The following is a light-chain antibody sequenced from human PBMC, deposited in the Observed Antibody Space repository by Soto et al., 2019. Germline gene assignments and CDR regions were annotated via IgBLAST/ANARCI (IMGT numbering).Light chain of an antibody. V-gene: IGKV3-20*01. J-gene: IGKJ3*01. CDR1: QSVSSSY. Sequence: EIVLTQSPGTLSLSPGESATLSCRASQSVSSSYLAWYQQKPGQAPRLLISAAYSRSSGIPGRFSGSGSGTDFTLTIRWMEPEDFAVYYCQHYGGPFTFGPGTKVDIK. CDR3: QHYGGPFT. CDR2: AAY.